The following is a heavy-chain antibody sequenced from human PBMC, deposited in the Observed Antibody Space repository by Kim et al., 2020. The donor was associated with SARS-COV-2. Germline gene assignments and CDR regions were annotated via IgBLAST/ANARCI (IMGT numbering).Heavy chain of an antibody. CDR1: GGSISSYY. D-gene: IGHD3-3*01. Sequence: SETLSLTCTVSGGSISSYYWSWIRQPPGKGLEWIGYIYYSGSTNYNPSLKSRVTISVDTSKNQFSLKLSSVTAADTAVYYCARGFWGFLGWFRGYYYYMDVWGKGTTVTVSS. V-gene: IGHV4-59*01. CDR2: IYYSGST. J-gene: IGHJ6*03. CDR3: ARGFWGFLGWFRGYYYYMDV.